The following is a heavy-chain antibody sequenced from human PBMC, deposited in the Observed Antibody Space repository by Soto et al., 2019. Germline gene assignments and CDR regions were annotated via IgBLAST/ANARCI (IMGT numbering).Heavy chain of an antibody. Sequence: QVQLVQSGAEVKKPGASVKVSCKASGYTFTSYDINWVRQATGQGLEWMGWMNPNSGNTGYAQKFQGRATMGKNNFISTAYMELSSLRSEDTAVYYCARRGYSSSWYYYYYYGMDVWGQGTTVTVSS. CDR1: GYTFTSYD. D-gene: IGHD6-13*01. V-gene: IGHV1-8*01. J-gene: IGHJ6*02. CDR3: ARRGYSSSWYYYYYYGMDV. CDR2: MNPNSGNT.